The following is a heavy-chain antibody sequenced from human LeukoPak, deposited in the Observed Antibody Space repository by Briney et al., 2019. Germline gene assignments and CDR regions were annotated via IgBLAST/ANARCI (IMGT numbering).Heavy chain of an antibody. CDR1: GYTFTGYY. D-gene: IGHD6-13*01. CDR3: ARGGSSWPYYYYYYMDV. CDR2: INPNSGGT. J-gene: IGHJ6*03. Sequence: GASVKVSCKAFGYTFTGYYMHWVRQAPGQGLEWMGRINPNSGGTNYAQKFQGRVTMTRDTSISTAYRELSRLRSDDTAVYYCARGGSSWPYYYYYYMDVWGKGTTVTVSS. V-gene: IGHV1-2*06.